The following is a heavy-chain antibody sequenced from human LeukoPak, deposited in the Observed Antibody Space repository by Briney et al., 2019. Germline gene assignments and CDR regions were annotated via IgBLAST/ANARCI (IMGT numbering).Heavy chain of an antibody. CDR2: ISGSGGST. Sequence: GGSLRLSCAASGFTFSSYAMSWVRQAPGKGLEWVSAISGSGGSTYYAASVKGRFTISRDNSKNTLYLQMNSLRAEDTAVYYCAKDPMVSSGNLIGFDYWGQGTLVTVSS. CDR3: AKDPMVSSGNLIGFDY. J-gene: IGHJ4*02. V-gene: IGHV3-23*01. CDR1: GFTFSSYA. D-gene: IGHD6-19*01.